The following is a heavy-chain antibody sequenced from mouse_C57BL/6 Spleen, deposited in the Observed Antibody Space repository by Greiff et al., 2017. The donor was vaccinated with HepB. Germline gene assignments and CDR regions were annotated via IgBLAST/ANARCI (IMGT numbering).Heavy chain of an antibody. CDR1: GYTFTDYD. Sequence: QVQLQQSGAELVRPGASVTLSCKASGYTFTDYDMHWVKQTPVHGLEWIGAIDPETGGTAYNQKFKGKAILTADKSSSTAYMELRSLTSEDSAVYYCTRRYYGSSYGYFDVWGTGTTVTVSS. D-gene: IGHD1-1*01. V-gene: IGHV1-15*01. CDR3: TRRYYGSSYGYFDV. CDR2: IDPETGGT. J-gene: IGHJ1*03.